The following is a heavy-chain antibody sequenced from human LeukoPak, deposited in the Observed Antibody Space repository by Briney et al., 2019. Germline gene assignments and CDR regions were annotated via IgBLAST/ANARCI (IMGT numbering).Heavy chain of an antibody. D-gene: IGHD3-3*01. CDR2: IYYSGST. CDR1: GFTVSSNY. CDR3: ARLQYDFWSGPFDY. V-gene: IGHV4-39*01. J-gene: IGHJ4*02. Sequence: GSLRLSCAASGFTVSSNYLSWVRQPPGKGLEWIGSIYYSGSTYYNPSLKSRVTISVDTSKNQFSLKLSSVTAADTAVYYCARLQYDFWSGPFDYWGQGTLVTVSS.